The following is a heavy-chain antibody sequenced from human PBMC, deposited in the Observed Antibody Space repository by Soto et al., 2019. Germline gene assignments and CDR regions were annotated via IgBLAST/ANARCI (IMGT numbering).Heavy chain of an antibody. V-gene: IGHV1-2*04. Sequence: GASVKVSCKASGYTFTGYYMHWVRQAPGQGLEWMGWINPNSGGTNYAQKFQGWVTMTRDTSISTAYMELSRLRSDDTAVYYCARSLPGYVVPLPDVWGQGTTVTVSS. D-gene: IGHD2-2*01. CDR1: GYTFTGYY. J-gene: IGHJ6*02. CDR2: INPNSGGT. CDR3: ARSLPGYVVPLPDV.